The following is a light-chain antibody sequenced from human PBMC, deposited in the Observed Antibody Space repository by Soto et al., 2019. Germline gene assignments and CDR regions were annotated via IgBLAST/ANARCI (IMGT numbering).Light chain of an antibody. J-gene: IGKJ1*01. Sequence: EIVMTQSPVTLSVSPGERATLSCRASQSVSRNLAWYQQRPGQAPRLLIYFAATRATGIPARFSGGGSGTEFTLTISSLQSEDFAVYYCQQYNSWPKTFGQGTKVEIK. CDR2: FAA. CDR1: QSVSRN. V-gene: IGKV3-15*01. CDR3: QQYNSWPKT.